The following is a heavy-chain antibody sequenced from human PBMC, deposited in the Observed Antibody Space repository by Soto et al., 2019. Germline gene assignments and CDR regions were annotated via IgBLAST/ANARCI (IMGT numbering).Heavy chain of an antibody. CDR3: ARNGGDFWSGYLGWFDP. Sequence: GGSMRLSCAASGSTFSSYAMHWVRQAPGKGLEWVAVISYDGSNKYYADSVKGRFTISRDNSKNTLYLQMNSLRAEDTAVYYCARNGGDFWSGYLGWFDPWGQGTLVTVSS. J-gene: IGHJ5*02. CDR2: ISYDGSNK. V-gene: IGHV3-30-3*01. D-gene: IGHD3-3*01. CDR1: GSTFSSYA.